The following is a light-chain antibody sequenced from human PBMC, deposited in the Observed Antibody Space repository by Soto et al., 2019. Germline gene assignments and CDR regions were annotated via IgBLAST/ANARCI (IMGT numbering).Light chain of an antibody. CDR3: QQYDSSPVT. CDR2: GPS. J-gene: IGKJ2*01. V-gene: IGKV3-20*01. CDR1: QSVSSSY. Sequence: ENVLTQSPGTLSLSPGERATLSCRASQSVSSSYLTWYQQKPGQAPRLLIYGPSSRATDIPDRFSGSGSGTDFTLTISRLEPEDFAVYYCQQYDSSPVTFGQGTKLEIK.